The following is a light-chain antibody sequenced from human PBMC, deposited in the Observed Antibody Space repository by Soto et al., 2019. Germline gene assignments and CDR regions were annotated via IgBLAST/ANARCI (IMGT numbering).Light chain of an antibody. V-gene: IGLV2-14*01. CDR2: EVT. J-gene: IGLJ6*01. CDR3: SSHTSSHNYV. CDR1: YSDVGYYNY. Sequence: QSVLTQPASVSGSPGQSITISCTGTYSDVGYYNYVSWYQQHPGKAPKLMLFEVTKRPSGVPDRFSGTKSGNTASLTISGLQDEDAADYYCSSHTSSHNYVFGSGTKLTVL.